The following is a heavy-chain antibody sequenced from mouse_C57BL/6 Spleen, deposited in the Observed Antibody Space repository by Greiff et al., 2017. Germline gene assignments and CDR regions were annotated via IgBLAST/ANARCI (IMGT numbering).Heavy chain of an antibody. V-gene: IGHV1-82*01. CDR1: GYAFSSSW. CDR3: AREDYSNYVDFDY. D-gene: IGHD2-5*01. Sequence: QVQLQQSGPELVKPGASVKISCKASGYAFSSSWMNWVKQRPGKGLEWIGRIYPGDGDTNYNGKFKGKATLTADKSSSTAYMQLSSLTSEDSAVYFCAREDYSNYVDFDYWGQGTTLTVSP. J-gene: IGHJ2*01. CDR2: IYPGDGDT.